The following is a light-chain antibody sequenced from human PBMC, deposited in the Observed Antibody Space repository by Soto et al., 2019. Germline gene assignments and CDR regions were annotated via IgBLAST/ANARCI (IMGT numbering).Light chain of an antibody. V-gene: IGLV2-14*01. CDR2: EVS. CDR1: SSDVGGYNY. Sequence: QSVLTQPASVSGSPGQSITVSCTGTSSDVGGYNYVSWYQQHPGKAPKLVIYEVSDRPSGISNRFSGSKSGNTASLTISGLRAEDEADYYCSSFTTSGTWVFGGGTKLTVL. J-gene: IGLJ3*02. CDR3: SSFTTSGTWV.